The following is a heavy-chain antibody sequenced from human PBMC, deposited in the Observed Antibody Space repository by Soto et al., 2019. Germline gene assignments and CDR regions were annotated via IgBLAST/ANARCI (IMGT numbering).Heavy chain of an antibody. D-gene: IGHD3-3*01. CDR3: ARGPVLENKAGRDNKWDYYYYGMDV. CDR2: IWYDGSNK. J-gene: IGHJ6*02. CDR1: GFTFSSYG. Sequence: PGGSMGLSCAASGFTFSSYGVHWVRQAPGKGLEWVAVIWYDGSNKYYADSVKGRFTISRDNSKNTLYLQMNSLRAEDTAVYYCARGPVLENKAGRDNKWDYYYYGMDVWGQGTTVTVSS. V-gene: IGHV3-33*01.